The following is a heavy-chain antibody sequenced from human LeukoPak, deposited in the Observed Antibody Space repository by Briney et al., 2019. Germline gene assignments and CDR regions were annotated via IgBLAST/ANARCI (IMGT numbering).Heavy chain of an antibody. D-gene: IGHD2-21*01. Sequence: SQTLSLTCDISGDSVSRDTAAWNWIRQSPSRGLEWLGRTYYKSKWYNDYAVSLRGRITINPDTSENQFSLQLNSVTPEDTAVYYCARAGVVVIAMGAFDIWSQGTMVSVSS. CDR3: ARAGVVVIAMGAFDI. CDR2: TYYKSKWYN. J-gene: IGHJ3*02. CDR1: GDSVSRDTAA. V-gene: IGHV6-1*01.